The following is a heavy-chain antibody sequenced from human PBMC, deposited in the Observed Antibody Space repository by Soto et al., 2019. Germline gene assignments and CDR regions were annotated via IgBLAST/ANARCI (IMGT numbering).Heavy chain of an antibody. Sequence: SETLSLTCTVSSGSISSYYWSWIRQPAGKGLEWIGRIYTSGSTNYNPSLKSRVTMSVDTSKNQFSLKLSSVTAADTAVYYCEREIYCSGRSCYEDPFDYWGQGTMVTVS. D-gene: IGHD2-15*01. V-gene: IGHV4-4*07. CDR2: IYTSGST. CDR1: SGSISSYY. CDR3: EREIYCSGRSCYEDPFDY. J-gene: IGHJ4*02.